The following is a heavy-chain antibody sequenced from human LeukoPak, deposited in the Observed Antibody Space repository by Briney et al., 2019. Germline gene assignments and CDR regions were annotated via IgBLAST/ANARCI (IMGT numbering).Heavy chain of an antibody. Sequence: ASVKVSCKASGYTFTSHYMHWVRQAPGQGLEWMGIINPSGGSTSYAQKFQGRVTMTRDTSTSTVYMELSSLRSEDTAVYYCARDQGLTGYFDYWGQGTLVTVSS. CDR3: ARDQGLTGYFDY. V-gene: IGHV1-46*01. CDR1: GYTFTSHY. J-gene: IGHJ4*02. D-gene: IGHD3-9*01. CDR2: INPSGGST.